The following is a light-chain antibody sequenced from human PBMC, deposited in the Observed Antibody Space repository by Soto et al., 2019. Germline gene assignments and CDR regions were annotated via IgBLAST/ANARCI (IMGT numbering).Light chain of an antibody. CDR3: YSFTSRVTFNYV. V-gene: IGLV1-47*01. J-gene: IGLJ1*01. CDR2: TND. CDR1: TSNIGRNF. Sequence: QSVLTQPPSASGTPGQRVTISCSGSTSNIGRNFVYWYQQLPGTAPNLLIYTNDQRPSGIPDRFSGSKSATSASLTISGLHAEDDADYYCYSFTSRVTFNYVFGTGTKLTVL.